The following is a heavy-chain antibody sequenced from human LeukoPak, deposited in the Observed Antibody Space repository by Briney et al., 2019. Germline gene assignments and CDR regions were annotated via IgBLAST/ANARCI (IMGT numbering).Heavy chain of an antibody. D-gene: IGHD2-8*01. V-gene: IGHV3-30-3*01. J-gene: IGHJ4*02. Sequence: GRSLRLSCAASGFTFSSYAMHWVRQAPAKGLEWVAVISYDGSNKYYADSVKGRFTISRDNSKNTLYLQMNSLRAEDTAVYYCAREPPDCTNGVCSAYWGQGTLVTVSS. CDR1: GFTFSSYA. CDR3: AREPPDCTNGVCSAY. CDR2: ISYDGSNK.